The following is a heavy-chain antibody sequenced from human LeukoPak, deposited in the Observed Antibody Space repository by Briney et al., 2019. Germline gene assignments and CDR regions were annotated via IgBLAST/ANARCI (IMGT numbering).Heavy chain of an antibody. Sequence: ASVKVSCKASGYTFTSYGISWVRQAPGQGLEWMGWISAYNGNTNYAQKFQGRVTITADKSTSTAYMELSSLRSEDTAVYYCARGRIVGAPDYWGQGTLVTVSS. CDR1: GYTFTSYG. CDR3: ARGRIVGAPDY. CDR2: ISAYNGNT. J-gene: IGHJ4*02. D-gene: IGHD1-26*01. V-gene: IGHV1-18*01.